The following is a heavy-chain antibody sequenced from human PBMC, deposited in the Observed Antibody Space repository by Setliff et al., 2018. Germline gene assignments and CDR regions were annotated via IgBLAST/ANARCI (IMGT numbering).Heavy chain of an antibody. Sequence: SVKVSCKVSGGTFSNYAINWVRQAPGQGLQWMGRNIPVLGSADYAQTFQGRVTFTADDSTRTAYMELSSLTSEDTAVYFCARYFSSDPFDIWGQGTLVTVSS. V-gene: IGHV1-69*11. J-gene: IGHJ3*02. CDR2: NIPVLGSA. CDR1: GGTFSNYA. D-gene: IGHD2-8*01. CDR3: ARYFSSDPFDI.